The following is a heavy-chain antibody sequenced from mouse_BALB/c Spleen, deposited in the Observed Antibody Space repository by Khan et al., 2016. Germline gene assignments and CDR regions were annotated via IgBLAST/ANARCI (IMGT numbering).Heavy chain of an antibody. Sequence: QIQLVQSGPELKKPGETVKISCKASGYTFTDYSMHWVKQAPGKGLKWMGWINTETGEPTYADDFKGRFAFSLETSASTAYLQINNLKNEDTATLYCVSITTAPWFAYWGQGTLVTVSA. CDR2: INTETGEP. CDR1: GYTFTDYS. CDR3: VSITTAPWFAY. D-gene: IGHD1-2*01. J-gene: IGHJ3*01. V-gene: IGHV9-2-1*01.